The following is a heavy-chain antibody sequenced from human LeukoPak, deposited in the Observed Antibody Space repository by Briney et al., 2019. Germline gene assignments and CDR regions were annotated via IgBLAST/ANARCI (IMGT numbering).Heavy chain of an antibody. D-gene: IGHD2/OR15-2a*01. Sequence: AGRSLRLSCAGSGFTFDDYAMHWVRQTPGKGLEWVPGISWNSGNITYADFVGGRFTISRDNAKRSLSLQMNSLNDEDTAVYYCAKDAYGGATFFYYMDVWGKGTTVTVSS. V-gene: IGHV3-9*01. CDR2: ISWNSGNI. CDR1: GFTFDDYA. CDR3: AKDAYGGATFFYYMDV. J-gene: IGHJ6*03.